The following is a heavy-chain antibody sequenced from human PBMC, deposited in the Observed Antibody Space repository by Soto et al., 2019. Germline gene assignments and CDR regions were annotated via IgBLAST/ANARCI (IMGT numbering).Heavy chain of an antibody. CDR3: AKSITIFGVDENFDY. Sequence: PVGSLRLSCAASGFTFSSYAMHWVRQAPGKGLEWVAVISYDGSNKYYADSVKGRFTISRDNSKNTLYLQMISLRAEDTGVYYCAKSITIFGVDENFDYWGQGTLVTVSS. D-gene: IGHD3-3*01. CDR1: GFTFSSYA. V-gene: IGHV3-30-3*01. CDR2: ISYDGSNK. J-gene: IGHJ4*02.